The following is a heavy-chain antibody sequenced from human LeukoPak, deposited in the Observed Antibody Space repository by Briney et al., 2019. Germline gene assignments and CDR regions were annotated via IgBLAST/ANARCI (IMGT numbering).Heavy chain of an antibody. V-gene: IGHV3-7*01. J-gene: IGHJ4*02. D-gene: IGHD2-2*01. CDR2: IKQDRSEK. CDR1: GFTLSSYW. CDR3: AREKSIAVVPAATEEFDY. Sequence: GGSLRLSCAASGFTLSSYWMSWARQAPGKGLEWVANIKQDRSEKYYVDSVKGRFTISRDNAKNSVYVRMNSLRAEDTAVYYCAREKSIAVVPAATEEFDYWGQGTLVTVYS.